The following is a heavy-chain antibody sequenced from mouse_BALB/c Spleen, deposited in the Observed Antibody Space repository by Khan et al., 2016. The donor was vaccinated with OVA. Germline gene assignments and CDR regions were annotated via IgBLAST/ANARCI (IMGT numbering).Heavy chain of an antibody. V-gene: IGHV3-2*02. CDR1: GYSITSNYA. CDR3: ARGNYYGYAMDY. D-gene: IGHD1-1*01. CDR2: LSYSGST. J-gene: IGHJ4*01. Sequence: EVQLQESGPGLVKPFQSLSLTCTVTGYSITSNYAWNWIRQFPGNKLEWVGYLSYSGSTSYNPSLKSRISITRDTSKNQFFLQLKSVTTEDTATYYCARGNYYGYAMDYWGQGTSVTVSS.